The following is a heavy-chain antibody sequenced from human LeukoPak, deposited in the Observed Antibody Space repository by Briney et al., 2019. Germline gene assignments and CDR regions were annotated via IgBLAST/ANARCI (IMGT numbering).Heavy chain of an antibody. J-gene: IGHJ4*02. V-gene: IGHV3-21*01. CDR1: GFTFSTYT. CDR2: ISNSATFI. D-gene: IGHD1-26*01. Sequence: GGSLRLSCAASGFTFSTYTMNWVRQAPGKGLEWVSSISNSATFIDYADSVKGRFTISRDNAKNSVYLQMSSLRAEDTAVYYCARIQKAPVGHTWAENDYWGQGTLVTVSS. CDR3: ARIQKAPVGHTWAENDY.